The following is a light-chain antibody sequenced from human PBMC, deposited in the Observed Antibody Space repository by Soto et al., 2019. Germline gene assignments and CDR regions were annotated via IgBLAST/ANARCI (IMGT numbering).Light chain of an antibody. V-gene: IGLV1-40*01. Sequence: QSVLTQPPSVSGAPGQTVTISCTGSSSNIGAGYEVHWYHQILGTAPKLLVSANKNRPSGVPDRLSASKSGTSASLAITGLQAEDEAYYYCQSYDRRLTAYVFGTGTKLTVL. CDR2: ANK. J-gene: IGLJ1*01. CDR3: QSYDRRLTAYV. CDR1: SSNIGAGYE.